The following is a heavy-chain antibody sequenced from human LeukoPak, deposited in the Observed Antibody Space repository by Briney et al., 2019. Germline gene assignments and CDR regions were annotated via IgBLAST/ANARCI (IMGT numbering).Heavy chain of an antibody. CDR1: GFTFSSYS. V-gene: IGHV3-21*01. D-gene: IGHD4-17*01. Sequence: TTGGSLRLSCAASGFTFSSYSINWVRQAPGKGLEWVSSITSSSRYIYYADSVKGRFTISRDNARNSLYLQINSVRAENTAVYYCGRDHYGDYGFDYWGQGTLVTVSS. J-gene: IGHJ4*02. CDR2: ITSSSRYI. CDR3: GRDHYGDYGFDY.